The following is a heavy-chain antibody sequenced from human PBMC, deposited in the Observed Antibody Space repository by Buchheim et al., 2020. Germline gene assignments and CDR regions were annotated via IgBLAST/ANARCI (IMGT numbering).Heavy chain of an antibody. CDR3: AKSRMWFSGNS. V-gene: IGHV1-46*01. CDR1: GVTSTGYY. Sequence: QVQPVQSGAEVKKPGASVKLSCTASGVTSTGYYMHWVRQAPGQGLEWMGTINPSVGAATYAQRFRGRVTITSDTSTSTFYMDMSSLTSEDTALYYCAKSRMWFSGNSWG. D-gene: IGHD2-21*01. J-gene: IGHJ5*01. CDR2: INPSVGAA.